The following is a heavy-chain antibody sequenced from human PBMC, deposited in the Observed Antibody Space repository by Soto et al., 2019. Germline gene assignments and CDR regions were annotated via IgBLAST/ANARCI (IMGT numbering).Heavy chain of an antibody. V-gene: IGHV1-69*01. Sequence: QVQLVQSGAEVKKPGSSVKVSCKASGGTFSSYAISWVRQAPGQGLEWMGGIIPIFGTANYAQKFQGRVTITADESTSTDYMELSSLRSEDTAVYYCASPDTYSSSWSRPWLLWGQGTLVTVSS. CDR2: IIPIFGTA. D-gene: IGHD6-13*01. CDR1: GGTFSSYA. CDR3: ASPDTYSSSWSRPWLL. J-gene: IGHJ4*02.